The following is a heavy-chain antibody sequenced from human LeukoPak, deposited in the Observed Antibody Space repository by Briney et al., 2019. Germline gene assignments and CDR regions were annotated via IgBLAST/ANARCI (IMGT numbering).Heavy chain of an antibody. CDR3: ARVTSRIVVVTTKGKRRWFDP. D-gene: IGHD3-22*01. V-gene: IGHV4-30-4*01. CDR1: GGSISSGDYY. J-gene: IGHJ5*02. CDR2: IYYSGST. Sequence: SQTLSLTCTVSGGSISSGDYYWSWIRQPPGKGLEWIGYIYYSGSTYYNPSLKSRVTISVDTSKNQFSLKLSSVTAADTAVYYCARVTSRIVVVTTKGKRRWFDPWGQGTLVTVSS.